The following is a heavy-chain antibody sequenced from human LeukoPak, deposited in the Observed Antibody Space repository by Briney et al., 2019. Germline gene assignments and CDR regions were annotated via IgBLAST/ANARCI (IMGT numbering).Heavy chain of an antibody. D-gene: IGHD4-17*01. CDR1: GYTFTVYY. J-gene: IGHJ5*02. CDR2: INPNSGGT. CDR3: ARVTVKPNWFDP. Sequence: ASVKVSCKASGYTFTVYYIHWVRQAPGQGLEWMGWINPNSGGTNYAQKFQGRVTMTRDTSISTAYMELSRLRSDDTAVYYCARVTVKPNWFDPWGQGTLVTVPS. V-gene: IGHV1-2*02.